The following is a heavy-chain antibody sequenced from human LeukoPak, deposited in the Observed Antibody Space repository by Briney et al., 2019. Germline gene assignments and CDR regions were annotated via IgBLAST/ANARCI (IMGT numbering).Heavy chain of an antibody. V-gene: IGHV3-74*01. CDR3: VRGNFNGGIDH. CDR1: GFTFSSYW. Sequence: GESLGLSCAASGFTFSSYWMHWVRQAPGKGLVWVSRISTDGSSTKYADFVEGRFTISRDNAKNTLYLQMNSLRAEDTAAYYCVRGNFNGGIDHWGQGTLVAVSS. J-gene: IGHJ4*02. D-gene: IGHD2-21*01. CDR2: ISTDGSST.